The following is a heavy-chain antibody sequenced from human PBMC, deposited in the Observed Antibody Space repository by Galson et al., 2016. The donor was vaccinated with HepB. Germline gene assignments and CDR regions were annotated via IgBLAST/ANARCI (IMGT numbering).Heavy chain of an antibody. CDR2: ISGTGGTT. CDR1: GFTVSSNY. CDR3: AKGDDFWSGYYGGL. J-gene: IGHJ4*02. V-gene: IGHV3-23*01. D-gene: IGHD3-3*01. Sequence: SLRLSCAASGFTVSSNYMTWVRQAPGKGLEWVSGISGTGGTTYYADSVKGRFTISRDNSKNTLYLRMNSLRAEDTAVYYRAKGDDFWSGYYGGLWGQGTLVTVSS.